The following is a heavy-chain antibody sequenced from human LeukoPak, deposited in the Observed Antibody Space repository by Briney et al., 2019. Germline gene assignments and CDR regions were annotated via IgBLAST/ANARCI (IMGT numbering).Heavy chain of an antibody. V-gene: IGHV1-8*03. CDR1: GYTFTSYD. CDR3: ARGPYYASSGNYYVNVDY. Sequence: ASVKVSCKAPGYTFTSYDINWVRQATGQGLEWMGWMNPNSGNTDYAQKFQGRATITRNTSITTAYMELASLRSEDTAVYYCARGPYYASSGNYYVNVDYWGQGTLVTVSS. J-gene: IGHJ4*02. D-gene: IGHD3-22*01. CDR2: MNPNSGNT.